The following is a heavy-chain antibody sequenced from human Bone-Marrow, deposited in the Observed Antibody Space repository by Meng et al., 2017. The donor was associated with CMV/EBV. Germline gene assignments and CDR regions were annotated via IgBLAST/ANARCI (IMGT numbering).Heavy chain of an antibody. Sequence: GESLKISCAASGFIFSSHAMHWVRQAPGKGLEHVSAIHSNGGSTYYADSVKGRFTISRDNSKNTLYFQMGSLRAEDTAVYYCARFGPGYSSGWSFFDYWGQGPLVTVSS. CDR3: ARFGPGYSSGWSFFDY. J-gene: IGHJ4*02. V-gene: IGHV3-64*02. D-gene: IGHD6-19*01. CDR1: GFIFSSHA. CDR2: IHSNGGST.